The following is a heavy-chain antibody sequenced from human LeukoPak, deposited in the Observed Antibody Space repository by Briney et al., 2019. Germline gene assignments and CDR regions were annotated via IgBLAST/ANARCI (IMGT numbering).Heavy chain of an antibody. CDR1: GGSFSGYY. CDR2: INHSGST. D-gene: IGHD3-16*01. V-gene: IGHV4-34*01. CDR3: ARGHWGDYFDY. J-gene: IGHJ4*02. Sequence: PSETLSLTCAVYGGSFSGYYWGWIRQPPGKGLEWIGEINHSGSTNYNPSLKSRVTISVDTSKNQFSLKLSSVTAADTAVYYCARGHWGDYFDYWGQGTLVTVSS.